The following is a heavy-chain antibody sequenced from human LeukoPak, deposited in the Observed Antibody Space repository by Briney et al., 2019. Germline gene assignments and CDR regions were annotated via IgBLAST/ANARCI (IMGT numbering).Heavy chain of an antibody. J-gene: IGHJ6*02. V-gene: IGHV3-23*01. CDR3: AKFLAYGSGLGGYYYYGMDV. D-gene: IGHD3-10*01. Sequence: GGSLRLSCAASGFTFSSYAMSWVRQAPGKGLEWVSAISGSVGSTYYADSVKGRFTISRDNSKNTLYLQMNSLRAEDTAVYYCAKFLAYGSGLGGYYYYGMDVWGQGTTVPVSS. CDR2: ISGSVGST. CDR1: GFTFSSYA.